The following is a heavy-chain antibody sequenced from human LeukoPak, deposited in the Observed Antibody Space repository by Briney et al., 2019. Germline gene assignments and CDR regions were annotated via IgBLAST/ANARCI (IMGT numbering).Heavy chain of an antibody. V-gene: IGHV4-39*01. J-gene: IGHJ4*02. CDR3: ARHLASYDILTGYYKPRYCYFDY. CDR1: GGSISSSSYY. Sequence: SETPSLTCTVSGGSISSSSYYWGWIRQPPGKGLEWIGSIYYSGSTYYNPSLKSRVTISVDTSKNQFSLKLSSVTAADTAVYYCARHLASYDILTGYYKPRYCYFDYWGQGTLVTVSS. CDR2: IYYSGST. D-gene: IGHD3-9*01.